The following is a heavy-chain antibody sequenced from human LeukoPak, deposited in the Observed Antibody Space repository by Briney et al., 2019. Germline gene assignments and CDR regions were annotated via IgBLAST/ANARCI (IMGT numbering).Heavy chain of an antibody. CDR1: GYTFTSYD. Sequence: ASVKVSCKASGYTFTSYDINWVRQATGQGLEWMGWMNPNSGNTGYAQKFQGRVTITRNTSISTAYMELSSLRSEDTAVYYCARAPALKDTYGGYHYYMDVWGKGTTVTVSS. J-gene: IGHJ6*03. D-gene: IGHD5-18*01. V-gene: IGHV1-8*03. CDR2: MNPNSGNT. CDR3: ARAPALKDTYGGYHYYMDV.